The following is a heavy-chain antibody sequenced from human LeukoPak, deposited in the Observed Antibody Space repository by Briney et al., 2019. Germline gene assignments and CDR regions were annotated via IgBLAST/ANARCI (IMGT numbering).Heavy chain of an antibody. D-gene: IGHD3-10*01. CDR2: VYYSGST. J-gene: IGHJ6*03. Sequence: SETLSLTCTVSGGSISSYYWSWIRQPPGKGLEWIGYVYYSGSTNYNPSLKSRVAISVDTSKNQFSLKLSSVTAADTAVYYCARGGSESYRNYYYMDVWGKGTTVTVSS. CDR3: ARGGSESYRNYYYMDV. V-gene: IGHV4-59*01. CDR1: GGSISSYY.